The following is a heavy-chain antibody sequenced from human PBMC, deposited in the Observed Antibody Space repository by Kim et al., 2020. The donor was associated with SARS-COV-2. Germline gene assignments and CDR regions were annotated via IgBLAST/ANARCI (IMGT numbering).Heavy chain of an antibody. J-gene: IGHJ4*02. CDR3: ARDLPYYDILTGCLDY. V-gene: IGHV3-30*01. Sequence: SVKGRFTISRDNSKNTLYLQMNSLRAEDTAVYYCARDLPYYDILTGCLDYWGQGTLVTVSS. D-gene: IGHD3-9*01.